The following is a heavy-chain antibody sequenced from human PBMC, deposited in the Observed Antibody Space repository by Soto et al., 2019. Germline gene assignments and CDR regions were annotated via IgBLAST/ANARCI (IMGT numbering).Heavy chain of an antibody. CDR3: ARDRQYYQFWSGYQNERPYGMDV. V-gene: IGHV4-34*01. CDR2: INHSGGT. D-gene: IGHD3-3*02. CDR1: GGSFSGYY. Sequence: CGVYGGSFSGYYCTWIRQAPGKWLEWIGEINHSGGTNYNSSLKSRVTISVDTSKNQLSLTLYSVTAADTAVYYCARDRQYYQFWSGYQNERPYGMDVWGQGTTVTVSS. J-gene: IGHJ6*02.